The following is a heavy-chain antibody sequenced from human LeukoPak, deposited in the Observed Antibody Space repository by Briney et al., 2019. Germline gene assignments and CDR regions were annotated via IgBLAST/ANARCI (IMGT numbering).Heavy chain of an antibody. V-gene: IGHV4-39*07. CDR3: ARDGDTYSSSWYRPAFDI. J-gene: IGHJ3*02. CDR1: GGSISSSSYY. Sequence: SETLSLTCTVSGGSISSSSYYWGWIRQPPGKGLEWIGSIYYSGSTYYNPSLKSRVTISVDTSKNQFSLKLSSVTAADTAVYYCARDGDTYSSSWYRPAFDIWGQGTMVTVSS. CDR2: IYYSGST. D-gene: IGHD6-13*01.